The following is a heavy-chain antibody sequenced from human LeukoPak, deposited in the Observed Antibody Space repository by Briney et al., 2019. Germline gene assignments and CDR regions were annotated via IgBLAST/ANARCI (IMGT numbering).Heavy chain of an antibody. J-gene: IGHJ3*02. CDR3: AKDRMVTTGLGALDI. CDR1: GFTFSSYS. V-gene: IGHV3-48*04. CDR2: ISSSSSTI. Sequence: GGSLRLSCAASGFTFSSYSMNWVRQAPGKGLEWVSYISSSSSTIYYADSMKGRFTISRDNAKNSLYLQMNSLRGEDTAVYYCAKDRMVTTGLGALDIWGPGTLVTVSS. D-gene: IGHD4-17*01.